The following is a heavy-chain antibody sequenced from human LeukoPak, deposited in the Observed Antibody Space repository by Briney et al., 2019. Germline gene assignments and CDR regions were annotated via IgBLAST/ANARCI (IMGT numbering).Heavy chain of an antibody. CDR3: AKDWGDLSFYFDY. CDR1: GFTFSSYA. V-gene: IGHV3-23*01. D-gene: IGHD3-16*01. J-gene: IGHJ4*02. CDR2: ISGSGGST. Sequence: PGASLRLSCAASGFTFSSYAMSWVRQAPGKGLEWVSAISGSGGSTYYAGSVKGRFTISRDNSKNTLYLQMNSLRAEDTAVYYCAKDWGDLSFYFDYWGQGTLVTVSS.